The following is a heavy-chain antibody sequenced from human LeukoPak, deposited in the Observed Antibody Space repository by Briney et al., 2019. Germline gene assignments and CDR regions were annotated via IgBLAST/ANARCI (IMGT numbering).Heavy chain of an antibody. D-gene: IGHD4-11*01. Sequence: GGSLRLSCAASGFTVSNNYMSWVRQAPGKGLEWVSVIYSGGSTYYADSVKGRFTISRDNSKNTLYLQMNSLRAEDTAVYYCARVRENDYSNPDAFDIWGQGTMVTVSS. CDR1: GFTVSNNY. CDR2: IYSGGST. CDR3: ARVRENDYSNPDAFDI. J-gene: IGHJ3*02. V-gene: IGHV3-53*01.